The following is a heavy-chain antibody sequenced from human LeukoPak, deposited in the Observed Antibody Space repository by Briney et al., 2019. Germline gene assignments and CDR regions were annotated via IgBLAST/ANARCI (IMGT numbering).Heavy chain of an antibody. CDR2: ISATGNT. CDR1: GASITSSYY. CDR3: ARLTGGGSYWGYFDY. D-gene: IGHD1-26*01. J-gene: IGHJ4*02. Sequence: SETLSLTCTVSGASITSSYYWSWIRQPPGKGLECIGYISATGNTNYNPSLKPRVTISVDTSKSQFSLNLSSVTAADPAIYYCARLTGGGSYWGYFDYCGQGNLVTVSS. V-gene: IGHV4-4*09.